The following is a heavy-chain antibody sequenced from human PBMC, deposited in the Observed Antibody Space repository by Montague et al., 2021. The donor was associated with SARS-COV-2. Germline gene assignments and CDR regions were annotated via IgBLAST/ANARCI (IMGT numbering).Heavy chain of an antibody. J-gene: IGHJ4*02. D-gene: IGHD3-16*02. CDR1: GFTFSSYA. CDR3: ARDNYDYVWGSYRYIY. CDR2: ISYDGSNK. V-gene: IGHV3-30*04. Sequence: SLRLSCAASGFTFSSYALHWVRQAPGKGLEWVAVISYDGSNKYYSDSXXVLFTISRDNSKNTLYLQMNSLRAEDTAVYYCARDNYDYVWGSYRYIYWGQGTLVTVSS.